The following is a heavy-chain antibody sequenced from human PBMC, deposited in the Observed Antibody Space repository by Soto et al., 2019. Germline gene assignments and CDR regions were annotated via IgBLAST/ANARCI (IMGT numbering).Heavy chain of an antibody. Sequence: QVQLVESGGGVVQPGRSLRLSCAASGFTFSSYAMHWVRQAPGKGLEWVAVISYDGSNKYYADSVKGRFTISRDNSKNTRYLQMNSLRAEDTAVYYCARDKSGRSSSTPDYWGQGTLVTVSS. CDR1: GFTFSSYA. V-gene: IGHV3-30-3*01. D-gene: IGHD2-15*01. CDR2: ISYDGSNK. J-gene: IGHJ4*02. CDR3: ARDKSGRSSSTPDY.